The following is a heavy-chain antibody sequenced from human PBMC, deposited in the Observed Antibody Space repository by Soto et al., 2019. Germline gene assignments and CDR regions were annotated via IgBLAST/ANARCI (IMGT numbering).Heavy chain of an antibody. CDR1: GGTFNSFA. J-gene: IGHJ6*02. Sequence: QVQLVQSGAEVKKPGSSVKVSCNTSGGTFNSFAISWVRQAPGQGLEWMGGVIPNFETTYYAQKFQGRLTIAADECTATAYMELSSLRSEDTAVYYCARDQGLYVHTGMVIDYYGMDVWGQGTTVTVSS. V-gene: IGHV1-69*01. D-gene: IGHD5-18*01. CDR2: VIPNFETT. CDR3: ARDQGLYVHTGMVIDYYGMDV.